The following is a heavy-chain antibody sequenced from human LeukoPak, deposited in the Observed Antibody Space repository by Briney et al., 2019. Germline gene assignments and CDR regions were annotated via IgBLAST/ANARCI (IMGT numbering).Heavy chain of an antibody. CDR2: FDPEDGET. CDR3: ATANYGDYVGAFDI. Sequence: GASVKVSCKVSGYTLTELSVHWVRQAPGKGLEWMGGFDPEDGETIYAQKFQGRVTMTEGTSTDTAYMELSSLRSEDTAVYYCATANYGDYVGAFDIWGQGTMVTVSS. CDR1: GYTLTELS. V-gene: IGHV1-24*01. D-gene: IGHD4-17*01. J-gene: IGHJ3*02.